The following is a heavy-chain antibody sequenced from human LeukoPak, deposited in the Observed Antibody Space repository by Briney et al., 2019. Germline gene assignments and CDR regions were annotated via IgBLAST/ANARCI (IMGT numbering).Heavy chain of an antibody. CDR3: ARAHTDYYDSSGYSLAEY. D-gene: IGHD3-22*01. CDR1: GYTFTSYG. CDR2: ISAYNGNT. V-gene: IGHV1-18*01. J-gene: IGHJ4*02. Sequence: ASVKVSCKASGYTFTSYGISWVRQAPGQGLEWMGWISAYNGNTNYAQKLQGRVTMTTDTSTSTAYMELRSLRSDDTAVYYCARAHTDYYDSSGYSLAEYWGQGTLVTGSS.